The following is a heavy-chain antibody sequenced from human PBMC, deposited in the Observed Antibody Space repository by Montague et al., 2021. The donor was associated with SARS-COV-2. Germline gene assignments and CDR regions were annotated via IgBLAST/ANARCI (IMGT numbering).Heavy chain of an antibody. CDR1: GASISSGSYY. V-gene: IGHV4-31*03. CDR2: IHHSGST. CDR3: ARDGDEGYFFEY. J-gene: IGHJ4*02. D-gene: IGHD2/OR15-2a*01. Sequence: TLSLTCTVSGASISSGSYYWNWIRQLPGKGLEWIGYIHHSGSTYYTPSLQSRVAISVDTSKNEFSLKMTAVTAADTAVYYCARDGDEGYFFEYWGKRLLVTVSS.